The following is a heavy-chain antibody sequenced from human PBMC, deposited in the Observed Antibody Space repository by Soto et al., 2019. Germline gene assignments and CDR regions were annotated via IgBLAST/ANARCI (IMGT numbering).Heavy chain of an antibody. Sequence: QVQLQESGPGLVKPSGTLSLTCAVSGGSIISSNWWRWVRQPPGKGLEWIGEIYYSGRTNYNPSLKSRVTISVDKSKNQFSLKLSSLTAADMALYYCARDGGKSNFDYWGQGTLVTVSS. D-gene: IGHD3-16*01. CDR2: IYYSGRT. CDR1: GGSIISSNW. CDR3: ARDGGKSNFDY. V-gene: IGHV4-4*02. J-gene: IGHJ4*02.